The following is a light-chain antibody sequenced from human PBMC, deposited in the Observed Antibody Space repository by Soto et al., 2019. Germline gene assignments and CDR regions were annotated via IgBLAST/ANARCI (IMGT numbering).Light chain of an antibody. J-gene: IGKJ1*01. Sequence: EIVLTQSPGTLSLSPGERATLSCRASQSVSSRDLAWYQQKPGQAPRLLIFNTSNRATGIPDRFSGSGSGTDFTLTINRLEPEDFAVYYCQQYGSSPRSFGQGTKVDIK. CDR3: QQYGSSPRS. V-gene: IGKV3-20*01. CDR1: QSVSSRD. CDR2: NTS.